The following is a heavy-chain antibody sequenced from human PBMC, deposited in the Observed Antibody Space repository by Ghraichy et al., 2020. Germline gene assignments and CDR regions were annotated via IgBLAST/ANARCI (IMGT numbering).Heavy chain of an antibody. CDR1: GFAVTTPSMR. CDR3: ARQSLTLLRADPYYAMAV. J-gene: IGHJ6*02. Sequence: SGPTLVKPSQTLTLTCSVSGFAVTTPSMRVSWIRQPPGKALECLALIDWSDSKFYNPSLKTRLTISRDTSKNQVVLRMMNVDPLDTATYFCARQSLTLLRADPYYAMAVWGQGTTVTVSS. V-gene: IGHV2-70*04. D-gene: IGHD3-22*01. CDR2: IDWSDSK.